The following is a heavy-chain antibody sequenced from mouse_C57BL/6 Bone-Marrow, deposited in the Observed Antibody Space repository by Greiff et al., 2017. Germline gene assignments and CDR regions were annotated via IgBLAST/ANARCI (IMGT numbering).Heavy chain of an antibody. D-gene: IGHD4-1*01. CDR2: IDPETGGT. J-gene: IGHJ2*01. V-gene: IGHV1-15*01. Sequence: VQLQQSGAELVRPGASVTLSCKASGYTFTDYEMHWVKQTPVHGLEWIGAIDPETGGTAYNQKFKGQAILTADKSSSTAYMELRSLTSGDSAVYYCTRSMGREYYFDYWGQGTTLTVSS. CDR1: GYTFTDYE. CDR3: TRSMGREYYFDY.